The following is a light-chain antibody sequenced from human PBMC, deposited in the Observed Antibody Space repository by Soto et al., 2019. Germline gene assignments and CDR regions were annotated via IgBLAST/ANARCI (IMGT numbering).Light chain of an antibody. CDR3: HQYHSYFLT. CDR2: DAS. CDR1: QRITRS. J-gene: IGKJ3*01. Sequence: DIQMTQSPSTLSASVEDRVTITCRASQRITRSLAWYQQKAGKAPKLRIYDASSLASGVPSRLSCSGFGTEFSLNTTGLQPAGFLTCYCHQYHSYFLTLGPGTKVAS. V-gene: IGKV1-5*01.